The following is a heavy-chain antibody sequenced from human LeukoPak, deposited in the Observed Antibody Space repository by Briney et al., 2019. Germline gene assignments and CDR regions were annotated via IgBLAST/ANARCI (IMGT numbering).Heavy chain of an antibody. V-gene: IGHV1-18*01. CDR3: AGIVGAEGAFDY. CDR1: GYTFTSYG. J-gene: IGHJ4*02. Sequence: ASVKVSCTASGYTFTSYGISWVRQAPGQGLEWMGWISAYNGNTNYAQKLQGRVTMTTDTSTSTAYMELRSLRSDDTAVYYCAGIVGAEGAFDYWGQGTLVTVSS. CDR2: ISAYNGNT. D-gene: IGHD1-26*01.